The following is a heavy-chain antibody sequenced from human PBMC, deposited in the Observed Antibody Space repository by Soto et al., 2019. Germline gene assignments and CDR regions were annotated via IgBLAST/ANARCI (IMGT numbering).Heavy chain of an antibody. CDR1: GGTFSSYT. D-gene: IGHD2-21*01. Sequence: QVQLVQSGAEVKKPGSSVKVSCKASGGTFSSYTISWVRQAPGQGLEWMGRIIPILGIANYAQKFQGRVTIAADKSTGTAYMELSSLRSEDTAVYYCARDSGIIPPTNWGQGTLVTVSS. J-gene: IGHJ4*02. CDR3: ARDSGIIPPTN. V-gene: IGHV1-69*08. CDR2: IIPILGIA.